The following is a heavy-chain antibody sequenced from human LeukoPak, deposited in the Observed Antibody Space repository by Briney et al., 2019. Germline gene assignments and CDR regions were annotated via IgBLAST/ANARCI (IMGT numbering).Heavy chain of an antibody. J-gene: IGHJ3*02. Sequence: QPGGSLRLSCAASGFTFSSYWMSWVRQAPGKGLEWVSGINWNGGSTGYADSVKGRFTISRDNAKNSLYLQMNSLRAEDTALYYCAREGVSEYAFDIWGQGTMVTVSS. CDR2: INWNGGST. V-gene: IGHV3-20*04. D-gene: IGHD1-14*01. CDR3: AREGVSEYAFDI. CDR1: GFTFSSYW.